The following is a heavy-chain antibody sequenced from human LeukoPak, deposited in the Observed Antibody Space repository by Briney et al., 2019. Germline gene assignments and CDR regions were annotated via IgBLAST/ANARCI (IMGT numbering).Heavy chain of an antibody. CDR3: ARDFSWRQFDY. V-gene: IGHV3-53*01. J-gene: IGHJ4*02. Sequence: GGSLRLSCAASGFTFSSYMTWVRQAPGKGLEWVSVFYIDGSTYYVDSVKGRFTISRDDSKNTLYLQMNSLRAEDTAVYYCARDFSWRQFDYWGQGTLVTVAS. CDR1: GFTFSSY. D-gene: IGHD6-13*01. CDR2: FYIDGST.